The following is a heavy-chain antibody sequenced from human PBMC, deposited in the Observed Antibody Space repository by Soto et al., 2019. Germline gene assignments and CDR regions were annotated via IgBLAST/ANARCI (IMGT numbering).Heavy chain of an antibody. J-gene: IGHJ4*02. Sequence: GSLSLSCAASGFTFDEYAMHWVRQPPGKGLEWVSLISWDGSNRYYADSVQGRFTISRDNSKYSRYLEMNSLRPEDTSWYYRAKDNRSGTTKNYDFWSGPDYWGQET. CDR2: ISWDGSNR. D-gene: IGHD3-3*01. V-gene: IGHV3-43D*04. CDR1: GFTFDEYA. CDR3: AKDNRSGTTKNYDFWSGPDY.